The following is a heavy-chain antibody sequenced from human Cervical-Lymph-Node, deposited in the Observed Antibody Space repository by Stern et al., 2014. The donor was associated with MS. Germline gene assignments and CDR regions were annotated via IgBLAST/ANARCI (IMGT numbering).Heavy chain of an antibody. CDR2: IKSKPHGGTA. CDR1: GFSFSNAW. Sequence: EVQLVESGGGLVKPGGSLSLSCAASGFSFSNAWMTWVRQAPGKGLEWVGHIKSKPHGGTAAYAAPVNGRFTISRDDAKNTLYLDMNSLKTEDTAVYYCLRGYSGNDLYWGQGTLVTVSS. V-gene: IGHV3-15*01. D-gene: IGHD5-12*01. CDR3: LRGYSGNDLY. J-gene: IGHJ4*02.